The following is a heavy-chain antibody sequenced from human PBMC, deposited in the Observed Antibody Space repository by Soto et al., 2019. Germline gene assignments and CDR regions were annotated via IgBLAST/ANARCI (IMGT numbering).Heavy chain of an antibody. CDR2: IYYSGST. Sequence: SETLSLTCTVSGGSISSYYWSWIRQPPGKGLEWIGYIYYSGSTNYNPSLKSRVTISVDTSKNQFSLKLSSVTAADTAVYYCARGGMRGRYYYYYMDVWGKGTTVTVSS. V-gene: IGHV4-59*12. CDR1: GGSISSYY. D-gene: IGHD3-10*01. CDR3: ARGGMRGRYYYYYMDV. J-gene: IGHJ6*03.